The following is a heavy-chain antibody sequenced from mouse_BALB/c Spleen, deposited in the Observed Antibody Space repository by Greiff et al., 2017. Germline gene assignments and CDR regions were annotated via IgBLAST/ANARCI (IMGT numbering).Heavy chain of an antibody. J-gene: IGHJ4*01. CDR1: GFSLTGYG. CDR3: AREALYYYGSSPPSMDY. D-gene: IGHD1-1*01. V-gene: IGHV2-6-7*01. Sequence: QVQLKESGPGLVAPSQSLSITCTVSGFSLTGYGVNWVRQPPGKGLEWLGMIWGDGSTDYNSALKSRLSISKDNSKSQVFLKMNSLQTDDTARYYCAREALYYYGSSPPSMDYWGQGTSVTVSS. CDR2: IWGDGST.